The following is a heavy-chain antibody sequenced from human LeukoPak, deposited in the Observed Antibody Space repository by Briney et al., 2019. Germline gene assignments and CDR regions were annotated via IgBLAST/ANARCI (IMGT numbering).Heavy chain of an antibody. Sequence: GGSLRLSCAASGFTFSSYWMSWVRQAPGKGLEWVANIKQDGSEKYYVDSVKGRFTISRDNAKNSLYLQMNSLRAEDTAVYYCARSDYGDYVGDFDYWGQGTLVTVSS. D-gene: IGHD4-17*01. CDR2: IKQDGSEK. CDR3: ARSDYGDYVGDFDY. CDR1: GFTFSSYW. V-gene: IGHV3-7*01. J-gene: IGHJ4*02.